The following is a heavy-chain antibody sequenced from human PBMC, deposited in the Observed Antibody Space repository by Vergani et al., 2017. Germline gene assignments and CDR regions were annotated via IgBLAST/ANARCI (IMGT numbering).Heavy chain of an antibody. CDR3: AGFSTWEGFDP. CDR2: ISSSGSTI. D-gene: IGHD1-26*01. CDR1: RSTFSDYY. J-gene: IGHJ5*02. Sequence: VQLVESGGGLVKPGGSLRLSCAASRSTFSDYYMSWIRQAPGKGLEWVSYISSSGSTIYYADSVKGRSTISRDNAKNSLYRQMNSLRAEDTAVYYCAGFSTWEGFDPWGQGTLVTVSS. V-gene: IGHV3-11*01.